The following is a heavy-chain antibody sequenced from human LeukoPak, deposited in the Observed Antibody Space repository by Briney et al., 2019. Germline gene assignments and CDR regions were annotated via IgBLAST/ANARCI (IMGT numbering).Heavy chain of an antibody. J-gene: IGHJ4*02. Sequence: GGSLRLSCAASGFTFSSYAMSWVRQAPGKGLEWVSVISGSGGSTYYADSVKGRFTISRDNSKNTLYLQMNSLRAEDTAVYYCAKTRTLDSSSWSHGDYWGQGTLVTVSS. CDR1: GFTFSSYA. CDR3: AKTRTLDSSSWSHGDY. D-gene: IGHD6-13*01. V-gene: IGHV3-23*01. CDR2: ISGSGGST.